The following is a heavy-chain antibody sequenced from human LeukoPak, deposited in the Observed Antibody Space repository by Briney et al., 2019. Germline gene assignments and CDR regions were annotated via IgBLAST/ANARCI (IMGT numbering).Heavy chain of an antibody. CDR2: INHSGST. V-gene: IGHV4-34*01. CDR1: GGSFSGYY. Sequence: SETLSLTCAVYGGSFSGYYWSWIRQPPGKGLEWIGEINHSGSTYYNPSLKSRVTISVDTSKNQFSLKLSSVTAADTAVYYCARPFWGSSWYYFDYWGQGTLVTVSS. D-gene: IGHD3-16*01. J-gene: IGHJ4*02. CDR3: ARPFWGSSWYYFDY.